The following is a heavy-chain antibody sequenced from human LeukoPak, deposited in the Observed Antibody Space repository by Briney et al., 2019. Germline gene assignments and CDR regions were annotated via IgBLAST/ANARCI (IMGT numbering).Heavy chain of an antibody. D-gene: IGHD2-15*01. CDR2: ISYDGSNK. V-gene: IGHV3-30*18. Sequence: GGSLRLSCAASGFTFSSYGMHWIRQAPGKGLEWVAVISYDGSNKYYAGSVKGRFTTSRDNSKNTLYLQMNSLRAEDTAVYYCAKYSSLPPYYYYGMDVWGQGTTVTVSS. CDR1: GFTFSSYG. CDR3: AKYSSLPPYYYYGMDV. J-gene: IGHJ6*02.